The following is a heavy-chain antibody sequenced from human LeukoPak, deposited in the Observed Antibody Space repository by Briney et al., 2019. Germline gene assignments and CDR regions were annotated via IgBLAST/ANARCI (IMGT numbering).Heavy chain of an antibody. CDR1: GFTFSSYG. CDR2: IWYDGSNK. Sequence: GGSLRLSCAASGFTFSSYGMHWVRQAPGKGLEWVAVIWYDGSNKYYADSVKGRFTISRDNSKNTLYLQMNSLRAEDTAVYYCAKDYYDSSGYFDYWGQGTRSPSPQ. V-gene: IGHV3-33*06. CDR3: AKDYYDSSGYFDY. J-gene: IGHJ4*02. D-gene: IGHD3-22*01.